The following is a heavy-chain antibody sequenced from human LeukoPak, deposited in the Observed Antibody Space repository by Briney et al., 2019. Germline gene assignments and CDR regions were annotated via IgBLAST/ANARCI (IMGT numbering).Heavy chain of an antibody. CDR3: AKDRRLLNYDFCKFAFDY. D-gene: IGHD3-3*01. J-gene: IGHJ4*02. V-gene: IGHV3-23*01. Sequence: GGSLRLSCAASGFTFSSYAMSWVRQAPGKGLEWVSAISGSGGSTYYADSVKGRFTISRDNSKNTLYLQMNSLRAEDTAVYYCAKDRRLLNYDFCKFAFDYWGQGTLVTVSS. CDR1: GFTFSSYA. CDR2: ISGSGGST.